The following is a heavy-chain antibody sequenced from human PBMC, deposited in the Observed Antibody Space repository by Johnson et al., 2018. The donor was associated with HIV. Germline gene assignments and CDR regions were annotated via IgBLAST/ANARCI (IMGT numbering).Heavy chain of an antibody. CDR3: AKAVGGYAFDI. V-gene: IGHV3-7*02. J-gene: IGHJ3*02. CDR2: IKQDGSEK. D-gene: IGHD1-26*01. CDR1: GFTVSSNY. Sequence: VQLVESGGGLIQPGGSLRLSCAASGFTVSSNYMSWVRQAPGKGLEWVANIKQDGSEKYYADSVKGRFTISRDNSKNTLYLQMNSLRVEDTAVYYCAKAVGGYAFDIWGQGTMVTVSS.